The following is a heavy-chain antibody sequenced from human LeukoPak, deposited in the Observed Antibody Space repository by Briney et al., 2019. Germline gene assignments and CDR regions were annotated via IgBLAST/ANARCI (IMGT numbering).Heavy chain of an antibody. Sequence: ASVKVSCKASGYTFINYGISWVRQAPGQGLEWMGWSSPYSGNTNYAQKLQGRVTMTEDTSTDTAYMELSSLRSEDTAVYYCATGSYGDYYMDVWGKGTTVTVSS. D-gene: IGHD3-10*01. CDR3: ATGSYGDYYMDV. J-gene: IGHJ6*03. CDR2: SSPYSGNT. V-gene: IGHV1-18*01. CDR1: GYTFINYG.